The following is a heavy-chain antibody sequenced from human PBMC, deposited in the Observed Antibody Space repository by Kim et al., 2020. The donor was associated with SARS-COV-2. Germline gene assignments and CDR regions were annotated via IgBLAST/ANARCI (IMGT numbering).Heavy chain of an antibody. J-gene: IGHJ4*02. Sequence: GGSLRLSCAASGFTFSSHAMNWVRQAPGKGLEWVSGISGSGHSTYYADSVKGRFTISRDNSRNTLRLQMNSLRTEDTAVYYCALSTGDGYNKPFGYWGQGILVTVSS. CDR3: ALSTGDGYNKPFGY. CDR2: ISGSGHST. D-gene: IGHD5-12*01. CDR1: GFTFSSHA. V-gene: IGHV3-23*01.